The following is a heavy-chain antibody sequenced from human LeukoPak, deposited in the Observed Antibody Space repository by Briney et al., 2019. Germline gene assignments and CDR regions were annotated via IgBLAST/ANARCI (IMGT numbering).Heavy chain of an antibody. J-gene: IGHJ4*02. CDR2: ISSSSSYI. CDR1: GFTFSSYS. V-gene: IGHV3-21*01. CDR3: ARDKVVAATKPFDY. D-gene: IGHD2-15*01. Sequence: GSLRLSCAASGFTFSSYSMNWVRQAPGKGLEWVSSISSSSSYIYYADSVKGRFTISRDNAKNSLYLQMNSLRAEDTAVYYCARDKVVAATKPFDYWGQGTLVTVSS.